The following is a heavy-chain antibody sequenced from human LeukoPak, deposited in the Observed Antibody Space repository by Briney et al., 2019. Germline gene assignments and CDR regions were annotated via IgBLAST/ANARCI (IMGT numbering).Heavy chain of an antibody. CDR1: GGSFSGYY. CDR3: ASNRGPRYCSGGSCSRGYYYMDV. D-gene: IGHD2-15*01. V-gene: IGHV4-34*01. Sequence: SETLSLTCAVYGGSFSGYYWSWIRQPPGKGLEWIGEINHSGSTNYNPSLKSRVTISVDTSKNQFSLKLSSVTAADTAVYYCASNRGPRYCSGGSCSRGYYYMDVWGKGTTVTVSS. J-gene: IGHJ6*03. CDR2: INHSGST.